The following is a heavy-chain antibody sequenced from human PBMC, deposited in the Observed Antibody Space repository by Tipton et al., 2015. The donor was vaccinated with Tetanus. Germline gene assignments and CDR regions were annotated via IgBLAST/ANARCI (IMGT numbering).Heavy chain of an antibody. CDR1: GASISDKKYY. D-gene: IGHD5-18*01. J-gene: IGHJ5*02. V-gene: IGHV4-39*02. CDR2: IYFKGDT. CDR3: ARHLYGYWFDP. Sequence: TLSLTCTVSGASISDKKYYWGWIRQAPGKGLEWIASIYFKGDTYYSPSLKSRVTIDVDTSQNLFSLTLPSVTAADTAIYYCARHLYGYWFDPWGQGALVTVSS.